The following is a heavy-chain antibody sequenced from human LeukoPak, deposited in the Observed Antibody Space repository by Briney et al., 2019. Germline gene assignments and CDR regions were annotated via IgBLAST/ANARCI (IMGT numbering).Heavy chain of an antibody. CDR3: ARDLGYYGSGSSTRDSDY. Sequence: SVKVSCKASGGTFSSYAISWVRQAPGQGLEWMGGIIPIFGTANYAQKFQGRVTITADESTSTAYMELSSLRSEDTAVYYCARDLGYYGSGSSTRDSDYWGQGTLVTVSS. J-gene: IGHJ4*02. D-gene: IGHD3-10*01. CDR2: IIPIFGTA. V-gene: IGHV1-69*13. CDR1: GGTFSSYA.